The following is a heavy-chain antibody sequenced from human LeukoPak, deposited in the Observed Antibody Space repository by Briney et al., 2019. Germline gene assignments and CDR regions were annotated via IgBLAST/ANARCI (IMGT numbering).Heavy chain of an antibody. D-gene: IGHD5-18*01. Sequence: GGSLRLSRAASGFTFETYWMHWVRQAPGKGLVWVSCISGDGSTTNYADSVKGRFTISRDNAKSTLYLQMNSLRAEDAGVYYCARDAGYGYWVVDYWGQGTLVTVSS. V-gene: IGHV3-74*01. CDR1: GFTFETYW. CDR2: ISGDGSTT. CDR3: ARDAGYGYWVVDY. J-gene: IGHJ4*02.